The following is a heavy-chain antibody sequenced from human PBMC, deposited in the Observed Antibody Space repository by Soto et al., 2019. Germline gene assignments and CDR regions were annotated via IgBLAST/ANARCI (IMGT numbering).Heavy chain of an antibody. Sequence: EVQLVESGGGLVKPGGSLRLSCAASGVTFSSFSFNWVRQAPGKGLEWVSFILSSGGSIYYADSVKGRFTISRDNAKNSLYLQMNSLKDEDTAVYYCVRDSGEQLVRRCFYYYYMDVWGKGTTVTVSS. CDR3: VRDSGEQLVRRCFYYYYMDV. V-gene: IGHV3-21*01. J-gene: IGHJ6*03. CDR2: ILSSGGSI. D-gene: IGHD6-6*01. CDR1: GVTFSSFS.